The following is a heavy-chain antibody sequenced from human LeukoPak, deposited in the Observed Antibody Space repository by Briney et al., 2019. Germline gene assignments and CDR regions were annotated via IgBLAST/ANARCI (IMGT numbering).Heavy chain of an antibody. CDR1: GYTFTNYV. J-gene: IGHJ6*02. CDR3: ARASGRPYYYYGMDV. Sequence: ASVKVSCKASGYTFTNYVITWVRQAPGQGPEWMGWISAYNGNTNYAQKLQGRVTMTTDRSASTAYMELRSLRSDDTAVYYCARASGRPYYYYGMDVWGQGTTVTVSS. V-gene: IGHV1-18*01. D-gene: IGHD6-6*01. CDR2: ISAYNGNT.